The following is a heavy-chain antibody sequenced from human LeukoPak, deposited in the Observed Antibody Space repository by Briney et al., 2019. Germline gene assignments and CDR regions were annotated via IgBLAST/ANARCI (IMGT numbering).Heavy chain of an antibody. CDR1: GFNFIKYW. CDR3: YAPEVDY. CDR2: INPEGSRG. J-gene: IGHJ4*02. D-gene: IGHD4-17*01. V-gene: IGHV3-74*01. Sequence: GGSLRLSCAASGFNFIKYWMHWVRQAPRKGLVWVSRINPEGSRGTYADSVMGRFTTSRDNAENTLYLQMNSLRGDDTAVYYCYAPEVDYWGQGTLVTVSS.